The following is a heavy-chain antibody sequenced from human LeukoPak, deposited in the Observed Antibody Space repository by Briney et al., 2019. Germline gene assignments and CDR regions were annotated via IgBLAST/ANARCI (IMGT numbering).Heavy chain of an antibody. V-gene: IGHV4-34*01. CDR2: INHSGST. Sequence: SETLSLTCAVYGGSFSGYYWSWIRQPPGKGLEWIGEINHSGSTNYNPSLKSRVTISVDTSKNQFSLKLSSVTAADTAVYYCARLLPGVRGVRNYYYMDVWGKGTTVTISS. CDR3: ARLLPGVRGVRNYYYMDV. CDR1: GGSFSGYY. D-gene: IGHD3-10*01. J-gene: IGHJ6*03.